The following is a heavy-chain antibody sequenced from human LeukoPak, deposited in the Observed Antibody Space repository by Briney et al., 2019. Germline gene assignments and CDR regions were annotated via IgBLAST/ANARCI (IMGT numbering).Heavy chain of an antibody. V-gene: IGHV3-23*01. CDR3: AKDRRAGSYDY. J-gene: IGHJ4*02. D-gene: IGHD3-10*01. CDR1: GFTFSSYA. Sequence: GGSLRLSCAASGFTFSSYAMSWVRQPPGKGLEWVSHISGSRITTYYADSVKGRFTISRDNSKNTLYLQMNSLRAEDTAVYYCAKDRRAGSYDYWGQGTLVTVSS. CDR2: ISGSRITT.